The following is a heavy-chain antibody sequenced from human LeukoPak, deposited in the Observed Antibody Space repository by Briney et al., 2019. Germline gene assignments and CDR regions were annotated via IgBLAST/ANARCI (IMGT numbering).Heavy chain of an antibody. Sequence: HTGGSLRLSCAASGFTFSSYAMSWVRQAPGKGLEWVSAISGSGGSTYYADSVKGRFTISRDNSKNTLYLQMNSLRAEDTAVYYCARSRYFDWSNEDYWGQGTLVTVSS. CDR3: ARSRYFDWSNEDY. D-gene: IGHD3-9*01. J-gene: IGHJ4*02. CDR2: ISGSGGST. V-gene: IGHV3-23*01. CDR1: GFTFSSYA.